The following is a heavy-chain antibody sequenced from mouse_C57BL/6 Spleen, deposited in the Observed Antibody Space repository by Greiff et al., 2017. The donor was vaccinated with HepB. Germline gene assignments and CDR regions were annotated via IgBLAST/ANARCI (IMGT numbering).Heavy chain of an antibody. CDR1: GYSFTGYY. J-gene: IGHJ2*01. CDR3: ARLYGSSQFYFDY. Sequence: VQLQQSGPELVKPGASVKISCKASGYSFTGYYMNWVKQSPEKSLEWIGEINPSTGGTTYNQKFKAKATLTVDKSSSTAYMQLKSLTSEDSAVYYCARLYGSSQFYFDYWGQGTTLTVSS. V-gene: IGHV1-42*01. CDR2: INPSTGGT. D-gene: IGHD1-1*01.